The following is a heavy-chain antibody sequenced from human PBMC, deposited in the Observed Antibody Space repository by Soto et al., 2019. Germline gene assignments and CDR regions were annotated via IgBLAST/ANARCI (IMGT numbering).Heavy chain of an antibody. J-gene: IGHJ4*02. CDR2: IWYDGSNK. Sequence: PGGSLRLSCAASGFTFSSYGMHWVRQAPGKGLEWVAVIWYDGSNKYYADSVKGRFTISRDNSKNTLYLQMNSLRAEDTAVYYCARDSLPYGSGSYYLFDYWGQGALVTVSS. D-gene: IGHD3-10*01. CDR3: ARDSLPYGSGSYYLFDY. V-gene: IGHV3-33*01. CDR1: GFTFSSYG.